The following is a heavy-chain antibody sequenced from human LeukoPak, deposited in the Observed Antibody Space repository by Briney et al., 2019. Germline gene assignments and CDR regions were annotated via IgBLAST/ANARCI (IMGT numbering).Heavy chain of an antibody. CDR1: GYTFSSYG. CDR2: ISTHNGDT. CDR3: ARDTTTFDP. V-gene: IGHV1-18*01. D-gene: IGHD2/OR15-2a*01. J-gene: IGHJ5*02. Sequence: ASVKVSCKASGYTFSSYGISWVRQSPGQRLEWMGWISTHNGDTNYAQKFQGRVIMTTDTSMSTAYMEMRSLRSDDTAVYYCARDTTTFDPWGQGTLVTVSS.